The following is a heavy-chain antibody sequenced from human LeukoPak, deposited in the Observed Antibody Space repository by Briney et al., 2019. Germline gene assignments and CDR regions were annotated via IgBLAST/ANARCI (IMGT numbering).Heavy chain of an antibody. D-gene: IGHD3-22*01. Sequence: GESLKISSKGSGYSFTSYWICWVRQMPWKGLEWMGIIYPGDSDTRYSPSFQGQVTISADKSISTAYLQWSSLKASDTAMYYCARSHDSSGYYHYYGMDVWGQGTMVTVSS. CDR2: IYPGDSDT. V-gene: IGHV5-51*01. CDR1: GYSFTSYW. CDR3: ARSHDSSGYYHYYGMDV. J-gene: IGHJ6*02.